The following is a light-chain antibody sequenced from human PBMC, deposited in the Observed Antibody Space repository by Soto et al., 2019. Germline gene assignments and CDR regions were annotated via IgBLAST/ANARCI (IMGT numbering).Light chain of an antibody. J-gene: IGKJ1*01. CDR1: QTISSW. CDR3: QQYNSYSTWT. V-gene: IGKV1-5*03. CDR2: KAS. Sequence: DIQMTQSPSTLSGSVGDRVTITCRASQTISSWLAWYQQKPGKAPKLLIYKASTLESGVPSNFSGSGSGTEFTLTISSLQPDDFATYYCQQYNSYSTWTFGQGTKVDIK.